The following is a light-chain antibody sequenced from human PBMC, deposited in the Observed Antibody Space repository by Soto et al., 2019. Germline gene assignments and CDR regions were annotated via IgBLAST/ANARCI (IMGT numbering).Light chain of an antibody. CDR1: QSVIRY. CDR3: QQRSNWPRT. V-gene: IGKV3-11*01. Sequence: EVVLTHSPDILSLSPGEISTLSCRASQSVIRYLGWYQQKPGQSPRLLIYDASKRATGIPARFSGSGSGTDFTLTISSLEPEDFAVYYCQQRSNWPRTFVQGTEVEI. J-gene: IGKJ1*01. CDR2: DAS.